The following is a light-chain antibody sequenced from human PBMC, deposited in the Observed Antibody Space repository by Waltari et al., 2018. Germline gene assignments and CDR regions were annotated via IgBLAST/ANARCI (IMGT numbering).Light chain of an antibody. CDR3: CSYAGSYTSWV. CDR2: DVS. CDR1: SSDVGGYNY. J-gene: IGLJ1*01. Sequence: QSALTQPRSVSGSPGQSVTISCTGTSSDVGGYNYGSWYQQHPGNAPKLMIYDVSKRPSGVPDRFSGSKSGNTASLTISGLQAEDEADYYCCSYAGSYTSWVFGTGTKVTVL. V-gene: IGLV2-11*01.